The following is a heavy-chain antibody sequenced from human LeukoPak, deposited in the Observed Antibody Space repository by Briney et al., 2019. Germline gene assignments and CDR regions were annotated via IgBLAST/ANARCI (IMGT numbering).Heavy chain of an antibody. D-gene: IGHD2-2*01. V-gene: IGHV1-18*01. Sequence: ASVKVSCKASGYTFTSYGVSWVRQAPGQGLEWMGWISAYNGNTNYAQKLQGRVTITADKSTSTAYMELSSLRSEDTAVYYCASWSTRYYYYYMDVWGKGTTVTVSS. CDR2: ISAYNGNT. J-gene: IGHJ6*03. CDR3: ASWSTRYYYYYMDV. CDR1: GYTFTSYG.